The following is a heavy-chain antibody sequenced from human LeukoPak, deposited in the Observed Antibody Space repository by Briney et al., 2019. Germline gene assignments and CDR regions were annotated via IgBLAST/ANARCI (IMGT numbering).Heavy chain of an antibody. CDR3: AKDLSVSTLFLDY. CDR1: GYTFTGYY. CDR2: INPNSGGT. Sequence: ASVKVSCKASGYTFTGYYMHWVRQAPGQGLEWMGWINPNSGGTNYAQKFQGRVTMTRDTSISTAYMELSRLRSDDTAVYYCAKDLSVSTLFLDYWGQGTLVTVSA. D-gene: IGHD5/OR15-5a*01. J-gene: IGHJ4*02. V-gene: IGHV1-2*02.